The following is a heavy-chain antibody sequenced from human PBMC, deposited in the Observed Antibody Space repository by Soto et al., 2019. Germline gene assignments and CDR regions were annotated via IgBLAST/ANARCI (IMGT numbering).Heavy chain of an antibody. Sequence: QVQLVESGGGVVQPGRSLRLSCAASGFTFSGYGMHWVRQAPGKGLEWVAVISNDGSNKYYVDSVKGRFTIPRDNSKNTLDLQRTSRRAEDTAVYYCAKDRVSEHSSGWPQGHWGQGTLVTVSS. CDR3: AKDRVSEHSSGWPQGH. CDR2: ISNDGSNK. V-gene: IGHV3-30*18. J-gene: IGHJ4*02. D-gene: IGHD6-19*01. CDR1: GFTFSGYG.